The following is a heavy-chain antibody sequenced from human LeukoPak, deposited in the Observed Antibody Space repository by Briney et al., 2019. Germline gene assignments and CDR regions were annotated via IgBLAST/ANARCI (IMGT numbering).Heavy chain of an antibody. CDR3: ARGLHGGVGYGVDV. CDR2: ISGTGGRT. D-gene: IGHD3-16*01. Sequence: GGSLRLSCTASGFTFSNYAMTWVRQAPGKGLEWVSSISGTGGRTYSADSVKGRFTISRDNSKNTLYLQMKNLRVEHTAVYYCARGLHGGVGYGVDVWGQGTTVSVSS. V-gene: IGHV3-23*01. CDR1: GFTFSNYA. J-gene: IGHJ6*02.